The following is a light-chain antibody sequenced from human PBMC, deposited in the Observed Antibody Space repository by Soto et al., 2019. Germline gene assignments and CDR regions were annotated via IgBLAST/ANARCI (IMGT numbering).Light chain of an antibody. V-gene: IGKV1-5*01. CDR3: QQYHGSSLT. Sequence: DIQMTQSPPALSASVEDRVTITCRASESVHKWLAWYQQKVGKAPKVLIYDASTLETGVPSRFSGSGSGTEFALTISSLQPNDSATYFCQQYHGSSLTFAQGTKVEI. CDR1: ESVHKW. CDR2: DAS. J-gene: IGKJ1*01.